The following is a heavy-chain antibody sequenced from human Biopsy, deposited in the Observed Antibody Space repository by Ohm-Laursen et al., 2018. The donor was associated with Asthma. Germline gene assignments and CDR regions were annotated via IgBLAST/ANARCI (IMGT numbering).Heavy chain of an antibody. CDR2: ISYDGSNK. CDR1: GFTFGSYG. V-gene: IGHV3-30*03. CDR3: ASQSSGPDFWSGYYYFDY. D-gene: IGHD3-3*01. J-gene: IGHJ4*02. Sequence: SLRLSCPASGFTFGSYGMHWVRKAPGKGLEWVAVISYDGSNKYYADSVKGRFTISRDNSKNTLYLQMNSLRAEDTAVYYCASQSSGPDFWSGYYYFDYWGQGTLVTVSS.